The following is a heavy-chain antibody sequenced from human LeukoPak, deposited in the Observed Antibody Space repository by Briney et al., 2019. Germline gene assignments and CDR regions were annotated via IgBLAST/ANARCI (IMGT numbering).Heavy chain of an antibody. CDR1: GFTFSSYG. Sequence: PGGSLRLSCAASGFTFSSYGMHWVRQAPGKGLEWVAVISYDGSNKYYADSVKGRFTISRDNSKNTLYLQMNSLRAEDTAMYYCARVDDLDAFDIWGQGTLVTVSS. V-gene: IGHV3-30*03. CDR3: ARVDDLDAFDI. CDR2: ISYDGSNK. J-gene: IGHJ3*02. D-gene: IGHD2-2*03.